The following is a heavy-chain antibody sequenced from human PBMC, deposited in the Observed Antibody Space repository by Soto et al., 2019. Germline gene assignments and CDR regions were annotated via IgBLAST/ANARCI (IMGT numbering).Heavy chain of an antibody. J-gene: IGHJ4*02. CDR1: GYNFAGYW. D-gene: IGHD3-3*01. CDR3: ARGGVSTRTFDY. Sequence: GESLKISCKGSGYNFAGYWIAWVRQMPGKGLELTGIIYPSDSDTRYRPSFQGQVTISADKSISSAYLQWSSLRASDTAMYCCARGGVSTRTFDYWGQGTPVTVSS. CDR2: IYPSDSDT. V-gene: IGHV5-51*01.